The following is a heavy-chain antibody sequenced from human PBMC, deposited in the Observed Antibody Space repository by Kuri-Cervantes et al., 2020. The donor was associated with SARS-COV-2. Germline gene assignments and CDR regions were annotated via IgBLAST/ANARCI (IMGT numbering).Heavy chain of an antibody. CDR3: AKAATYYYGSGSYRN. Sequence: ETLSLTCAVYGGSFSGYKWSWVRQAPGKGLEWVSAISGGGDDTHYADSVKDRFTISRDNSKNTLYLQMNSLRAEDTAVYYCAKAATYYYGSGSYRNWGQGTRVTVSS. CDR2: ISGGGDDT. V-gene: IGHV3-23*01. D-gene: IGHD3-10*01. CDR1: GGSFSGYK. J-gene: IGHJ4*02.